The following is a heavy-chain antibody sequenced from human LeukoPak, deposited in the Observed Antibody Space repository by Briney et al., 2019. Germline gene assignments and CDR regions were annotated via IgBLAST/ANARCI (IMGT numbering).Heavy chain of an antibody. CDR1: GYTFTGDY. CDR3: ARDRQLWPNDY. CDR2: INPNSGGT. J-gene: IGHJ4*02. V-gene: IGHV1-2*02. D-gene: IGHD5-18*01. Sequence: VASVKVSCKASGYTFTGDYMHWVRQAPGQGLEWMGWINPNSGGTNYAQKFQGRVTMTRDTSISTAYMELSRLRSDDTAVYYCARDRQLWPNDYWGQGTLVTVSS.